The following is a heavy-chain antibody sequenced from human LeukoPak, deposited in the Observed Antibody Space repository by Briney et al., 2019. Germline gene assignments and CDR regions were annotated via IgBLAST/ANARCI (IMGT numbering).Heavy chain of an antibody. D-gene: IGHD3-9*01. CDR3: ARDSLYYDILTGYYSNYYMDV. Sequence: GGSLRLSCAASGFTFSSYEMNWVRQAPGKGLEWVSYISSSGSTIYYADSVKGRFTISRDNAKNSLYLQMNSLRAEDTAVYYCARDSLYYDILTGYYSNYYMDVWGKGTTVTISS. J-gene: IGHJ6*03. V-gene: IGHV3-48*03. CDR2: ISSSGSTI. CDR1: GFTFSSYE.